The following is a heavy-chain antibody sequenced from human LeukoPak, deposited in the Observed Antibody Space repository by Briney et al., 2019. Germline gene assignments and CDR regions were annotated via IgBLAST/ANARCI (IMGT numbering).Heavy chain of an antibody. V-gene: IGHV1-69*04. CDR1: GGTFSSYA. CDR2: IIPILGIA. J-gene: IGHJ3*02. CDR3: ASSSIAAAGTLEERHAFDI. Sequence: GASVKVSCKASGGTFSSYAISWVRQAPGQGLEWMGRIIPILGIANYAQKFQGRVTITADKSTSTAYMELSSLRSEDTAVYYCASSSIAAAGTLEERHAFDIWGQGTMVTVSS. D-gene: IGHD6-13*01.